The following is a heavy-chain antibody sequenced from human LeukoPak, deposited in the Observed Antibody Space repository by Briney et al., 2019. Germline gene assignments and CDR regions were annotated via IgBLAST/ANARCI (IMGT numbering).Heavy chain of an antibody. Sequence: ASVKVSCKASGYTFTSYGISWVRQAPGQGLEWMGWISAYNGNTNYAQKLQGRVTMTTDTSTSTAYMELRSLRSDDTAVYYRARDVIVVVPAAIPPDYYYYGIDVWGQGTTVTVSS. V-gene: IGHV1-18*01. CDR2: ISAYNGNT. CDR3: ARDVIVVVPAAIPPDYYYYGIDV. D-gene: IGHD2-2*01. J-gene: IGHJ6*02. CDR1: GYTFTSYG.